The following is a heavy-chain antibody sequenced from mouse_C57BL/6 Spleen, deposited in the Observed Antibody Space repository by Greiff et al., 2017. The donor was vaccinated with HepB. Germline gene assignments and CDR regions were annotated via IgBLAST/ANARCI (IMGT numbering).Heavy chain of an antibody. Sequence: EVKLEESGGGLVQPGGSMKLSCVASGFTFSNYWMNWVRQSPEKGLEWVAQIRLKSDNYATHYAESVKGRFTISRDDSKSSVYLQMNNLRAEDTGIYYCTAGGSFAYWGQGTLVTVSA. V-gene: IGHV6-3*01. CDR3: TAGGSFAY. CDR2: IRLKSDNYAT. CDR1: GFTFSNYW. J-gene: IGHJ3*01.